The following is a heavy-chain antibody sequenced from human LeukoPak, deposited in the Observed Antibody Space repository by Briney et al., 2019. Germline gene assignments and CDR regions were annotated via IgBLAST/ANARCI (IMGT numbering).Heavy chain of an antibody. Sequence: GASVTVSCKASGGIFSSYAINWVRQAPGQGLEWMGRIIPIFGTSNYAQKFQGRVAITANKSTNTAYMEMSSLRSEDTAVYYCARALMRYYYMDVWGKGTTVTVSS. V-gene: IGHV1-69*06. CDR1: GGIFSSYA. D-gene: IGHD2-8*01. CDR2: IIPIFGTS. CDR3: ARALMRYYYMDV. J-gene: IGHJ6*03.